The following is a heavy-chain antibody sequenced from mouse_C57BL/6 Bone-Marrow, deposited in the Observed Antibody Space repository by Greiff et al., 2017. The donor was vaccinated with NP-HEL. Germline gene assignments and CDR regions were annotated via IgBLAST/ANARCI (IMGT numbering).Heavy chain of an antibody. CDR2: ISSGSSTI. J-gene: IGHJ3*01. Sequence: EVKLVESGGGLVKPGGSLKLSCAASGFTFSDYGMHWVRQAPEKGLEWVAYISSGSSTIYSADTVKGRFTISRDNAKNTLFLQMTRLRSEDTAMYYCANYDLAWFAYWGQGTLVTVSA. CDR3: ANYDLAWFAY. CDR1: GFTFSDYG. D-gene: IGHD2-4*01. V-gene: IGHV5-17*01.